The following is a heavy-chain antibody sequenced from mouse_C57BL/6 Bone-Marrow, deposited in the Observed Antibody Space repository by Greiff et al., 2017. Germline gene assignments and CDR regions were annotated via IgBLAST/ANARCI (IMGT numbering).Heavy chain of an antibody. CDR2: IYPGDGDT. D-gene: IGHD1-1*01. V-gene: IGHV1-82*01. Sequence: QVQLQQSGPELVKPGASVKISCKASGYAFSSSWMNWVKQRPGKGLEWIGRIYPGDGDTNYNGKFKGKATLTADKSSSTAYMQLSSLTSEDSAVYFCARWPTVVDTPFWYFDVWGTGTTVTVSS. J-gene: IGHJ1*03. CDR1: GYAFSSSW. CDR3: ARWPTVVDTPFWYFDV.